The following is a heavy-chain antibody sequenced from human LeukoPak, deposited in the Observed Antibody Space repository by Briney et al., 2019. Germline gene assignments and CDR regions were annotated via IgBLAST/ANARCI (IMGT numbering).Heavy chain of an antibody. CDR3: AKDRCSNGIGCYYYYMDV. Sequence: GGSLRLSCAASGFTFSSYGMHWVRQAPGKGLEGVAYIQNDGSNEQYADSVKGRFSISRDSSKNILYLQMNSLRAEDTAVYYCAKDRCSNGIGCYYYYMDVWGKGTTVTVSS. V-gene: IGHV3-30*02. D-gene: IGHD2-8*01. CDR1: GFTFSSYG. CDR2: IQNDGSNE. J-gene: IGHJ6*03.